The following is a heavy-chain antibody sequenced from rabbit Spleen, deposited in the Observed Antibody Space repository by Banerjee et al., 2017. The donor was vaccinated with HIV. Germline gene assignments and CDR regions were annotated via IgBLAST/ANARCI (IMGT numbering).Heavy chain of an antibody. J-gene: IGHJ6*01. CDR1: GFSFSDRDV. CDR2: INAATAKP. Sequence: QEQLVESGGGLVQPEGSLTLTCKASGFSFSDRDVMCWVRQAPGKGLEWIACINAATAKPVYASWAKGRFTISKTSSTTVTLQMISLTATDTATYFCARARAGTGYGMELWGPGTLVTVS. V-gene: IGHV1S45*01. D-gene: IGHD4-2*01. CDR3: ARARAGTGYGMEL.